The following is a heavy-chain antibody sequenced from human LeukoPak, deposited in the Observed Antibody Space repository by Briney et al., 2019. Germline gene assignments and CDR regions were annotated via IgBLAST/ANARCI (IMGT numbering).Heavy chain of an antibody. CDR3: ARGGAATRIYYYYYMDA. D-gene: IGHD2-15*01. J-gene: IGHJ6*03. CDR2: INHSGST. V-gene: IGHV4-34*01. Sequence: PSETLSLTCAVYGGSFSGYYWSWIRQPPGKGLEWIGEINHSGSTNYNPSLKSRVTIPVDTSKNQFSLKLSSVTAADTAVYYCARGGAATRIYYYYYMDAWGKGTTVTVSS. CDR1: GGSFSGYY.